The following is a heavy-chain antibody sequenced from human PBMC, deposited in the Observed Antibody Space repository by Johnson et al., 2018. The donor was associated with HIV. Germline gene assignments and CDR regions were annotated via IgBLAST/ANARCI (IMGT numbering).Heavy chain of an antibody. CDR2: ISYDGNNK. J-gene: IGHJ3*02. CDR1: GFTFSSYG. D-gene: IGHD4-23*01. Sequence: QEQLVESGGGVVQPGRSLRLSCVASGFTFSSYGMHWVRQAPGKGLAWVAVISYDGNNKYYADSVKGRVTISRDNSKNTLYLQMNSLRAEDTAVYYCAKVGATAITPRGEAFDIWGQGTMVTVSS. V-gene: IGHV3-30*18. CDR3: AKVGATAITPRGEAFDI.